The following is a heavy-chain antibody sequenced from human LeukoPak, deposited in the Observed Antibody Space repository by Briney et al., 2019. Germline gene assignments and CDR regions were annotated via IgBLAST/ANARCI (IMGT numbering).Heavy chain of an antibody. CDR1: GGSISSGGYS. CDR2: IYHSGST. J-gene: IGHJ5*02. Sequence: SETLSLTCAVSGGSISSGGYSWSWIRQPPGKGLEWIGYIYHSGSTYYNPSLKSRVTISVDTSKNQFSLKLSSVTAADTAVYYCARHSHGGNSNWFDPWDQGTLVTVSS. D-gene: IGHD4-23*01. CDR3: ARHSHGGNSNWFDP. V-gene: IGHV4-30-2*01.